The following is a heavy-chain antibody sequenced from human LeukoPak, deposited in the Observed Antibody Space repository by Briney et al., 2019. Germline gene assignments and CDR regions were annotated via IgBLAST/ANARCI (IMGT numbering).Heavy chain of an antibody. CDR1: GFTFSSYW. CDR3: ARDNPTVTLDY. Sequence: GGSLRLSWAASGFTFSSYWMSWVRQAPGKGLEWVANIKQDGSEKYYVDSVKGRFTISRDNAKNSLYLQMNSLRAEDTAVYYCARDNPTVTLDYWGQGTLVTVSS. J-gene: IGHJ4*02. V-gene: IGHV3-7*01. D-gene: IGHD4-11*01. CDR2: IKQDGSEK.